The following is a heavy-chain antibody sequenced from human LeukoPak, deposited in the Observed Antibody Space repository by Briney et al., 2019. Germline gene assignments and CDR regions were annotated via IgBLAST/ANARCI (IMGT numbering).Heavy chain of an antibody. V-gene: IGHV1-69*05. J-gene: IGHJ6*03. CDR1: GGTFSSYA. D-gene: IGHD2-15*01. CDR3: ARGAADCSGGSCYRRDYYYYMDV. Sequence: SVKVSCKASGGTFSSYAISWVRQAPGQGLEWMGGIFPIFGTANYAQKFQGRVTITTDESTSTAYMEMSSPRSEGTGVSYLARGAADCSGGSCYRRDYYYYMDVWGKGTTVTVSS. CDR2: IFPIFGTA.